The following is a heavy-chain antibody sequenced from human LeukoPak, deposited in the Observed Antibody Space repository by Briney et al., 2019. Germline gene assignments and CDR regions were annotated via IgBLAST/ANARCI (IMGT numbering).Heavy chain of an antibody. CDR3: ARHNGSSFIYYVDH. CDR1: GFSVSSRA. D-gene: IGHD1-26*01. Sequence: GGSLSLSCAASGFSVSSRAMSWVRQAPGKGPEWVSTISNSGYNTLYADSVKGRFTISRDNSQNTLYLQMSSLRAEDTALYYCARHNGSSFIYYVDHWGQGALVTVSS. CDR2: ISNSGYNT. J-gene: IGHJ4*02. V-gene: IGHV3-23*01.